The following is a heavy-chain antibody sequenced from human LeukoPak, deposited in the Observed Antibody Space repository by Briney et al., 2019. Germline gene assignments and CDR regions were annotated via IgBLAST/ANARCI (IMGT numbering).Heavy chain of an antibody. J-gene: IGHJ4*02. CDR1: GSSISSYY. CDR3: ARAPILYYFDC. V-gene: IGHV4-59*08. Sequence: PSETLSLTCTVSGSSISSYYWSWIRQPPGKELEWIGYIYSTGSTSYNPSLKSRVTISIDTSKNQFSLNLNSVAAADTAVYYCARAPILYYFDCWGQGTLVTVSS. CDR2: IYSTGST.